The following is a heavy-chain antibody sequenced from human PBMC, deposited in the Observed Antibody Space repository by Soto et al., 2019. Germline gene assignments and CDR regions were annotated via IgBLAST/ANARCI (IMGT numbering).Heavy chain of an antibody. D-gene: IGHD1-26*01. V-gene: IGHV6-1*01. CDR2: TYYRSKWYN. CDR3: VRLIGNSWLDF. J-gene: IGHJ5*01. Sequence: SQTLSLTCVISGDSVSSISVTWNWIRQSPSRGLEWLGRTYYRSKWYNDYAESVKSRITINPDTSKNQFSLHLNSVTPEDTAVNYCVRLIGNSWLDFWGQGTLVTVSS. CDR1: GDSVSSISVT.